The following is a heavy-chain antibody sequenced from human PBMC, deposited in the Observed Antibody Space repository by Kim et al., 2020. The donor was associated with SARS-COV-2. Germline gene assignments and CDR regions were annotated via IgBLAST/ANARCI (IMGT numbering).Heavy chain of an antibody. CDR1: GFTFSTYA. V-gene: IGHV3-30*03. D-gene: IGHD4-4*01. CDR2: ISFDGTIK. Sequence: GGSLRLSCAASGFTFSTYAMHWVRQAPGKGLEWVAFISFDGTIKYYADSVKGRFTISRDKAKNKLYVQMNTLRADDTAIYYCARGIDDSNSGSDYFDCWGQGTLVTVSS. CDR3: ARGIDDSNSGSDYFDC. J-gene: IGHJ4*02.